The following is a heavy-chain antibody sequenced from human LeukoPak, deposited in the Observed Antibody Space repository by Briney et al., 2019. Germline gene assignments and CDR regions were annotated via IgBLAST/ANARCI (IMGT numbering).Heavy chain of an antibody. D-gene: IGHD6-19*01. CDR1: GFSFSTHS. CDR2: IDHDGSEK. V-gene: IGHV3-7*03. CDR3: AGGSGWLDY. Sequence: PGGSLRLSCAASGFSFSTHSLTWVRQAPGKGLQWVATIDHDGSEKDYVDSVKGRFTISRDNAENSLYLQLNSLRAEDTAIYYCAGGSGWLDYWGQGTLVTVSS. J-gene: IGHJ4*02.